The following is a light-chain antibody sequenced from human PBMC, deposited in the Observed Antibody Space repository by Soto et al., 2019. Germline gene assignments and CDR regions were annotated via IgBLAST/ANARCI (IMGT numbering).Light chain of an antibody. Sequence: EIVMTQSPATLSVSPGERATLSCRASQSVSNNLAWYQQKGGQAPRLLSYGASTRATGIPARFSGSGSGTEFTLTINTLQSEDFAVYYCQQYDNWPPWTFGQGTRVEFK. V-gene: IGKV3D-15*01. CDR3: QQYDNWPPWT. CDR1: QSVSNN. CDR2: GAS. J-gene: IGKJ1*01.